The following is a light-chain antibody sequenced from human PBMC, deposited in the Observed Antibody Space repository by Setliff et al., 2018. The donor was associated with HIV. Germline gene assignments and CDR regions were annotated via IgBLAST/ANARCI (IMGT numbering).Light chain of an antibody. J-gene: IGLJ1*01. CDR3: SSYTSIYTYV. CDR2: EVS. CDR1: SSDVGGYNY. V-gene: IGLV2-14*01. Sequence: QSVLTQPASVSGSPGQSITMSCTGTSSDVGGYNYVSWYQQHPGKAPKLIIYEVSNRPSGVSNRFSGSKSGNTASLTISGLQAEDEADYYCSSYTSIYTYVFGTGTK.